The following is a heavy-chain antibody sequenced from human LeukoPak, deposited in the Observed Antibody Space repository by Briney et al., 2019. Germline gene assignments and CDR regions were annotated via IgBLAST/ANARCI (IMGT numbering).Heavy chain of an antibody. D-gene: IGHD3-10*01. Sequence: PSETLSLTCAVSGGSISSYYWSWIRQPPGKGLEWIGYIYYSGSTNYNPSLKSRVTISVDTSKNQFSLKLGSVTAADTAVYYCARYLVRGVKGLDYWGQGTLVTVSS. CDR3: ARYLVRGVKGLDY. V-gene: IGHV4-59*01. CDR1: GGSISSYY. CDR2: IYYSGST. J-gene: IGHJ4*02.